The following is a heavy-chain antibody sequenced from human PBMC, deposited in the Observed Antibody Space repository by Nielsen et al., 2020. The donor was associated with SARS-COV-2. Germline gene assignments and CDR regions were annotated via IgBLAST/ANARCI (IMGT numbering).Heavy chain of an antibody. Sequence: GGSLRLSCAASGFTFSSHAMNWVCHAPGKGLEWVSIIGAGGDNIYYADSVKGRFTISRDNSKNTLYLQINSLRADDTAVYYCATQADGYKSPYDYWGQGTLVTVSS. CDR2: IGAGGDNI. CDR1: GFTFSSHA. J-gene: IGHJ4*02. CDR3: ATQADGYKSPYDY. V-gene: IGHV3-23*01. D-gene: IGHD3-10*01.